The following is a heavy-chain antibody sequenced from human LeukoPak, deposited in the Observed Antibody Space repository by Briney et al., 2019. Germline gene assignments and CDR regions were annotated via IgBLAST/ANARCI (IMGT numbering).Heavy chain of an antibody. Sequence: SETLSLTCTVSVGSISSYYWSWIRQPPGKGLEWIGYIYYSGSTNYNPSLKSRVTISVDTSKNQFSLKLSSVTAADTAVYYCARDHGIVGATIGFDYWGQGTLVTVSS. V-gene: IGHV4-59*01. CDR3: ARDHGIVGATIGFDY. D-gene: IGHD1-26*01. CDR2: IYYSGST. J-gene: IGHJ4*02. CDR1: VGSISSYY.